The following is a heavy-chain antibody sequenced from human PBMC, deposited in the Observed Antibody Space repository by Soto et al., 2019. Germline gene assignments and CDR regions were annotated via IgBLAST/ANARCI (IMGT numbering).Heavy chain of an antibody. J-gene: IGHJ6*02. CDR3: AVRSTYSHYYYAMDV. V-gene: IGHV1-69*01. D-gene: IGHD3-3*01. CDR1: GGTFTSYG. CDR2: ILPIFGTP. Sequence: QVQLVQSGAEEKKPGSSVKVSCKASGGTFTSYGIGWVRQAPGQGLEWMGGILPIFGTPNYAQNFRGRVTITADESTSTAYMELSSLRSEDTAVYYCAVRSTYSHYYYAMDVWGQGTTVTVSS.